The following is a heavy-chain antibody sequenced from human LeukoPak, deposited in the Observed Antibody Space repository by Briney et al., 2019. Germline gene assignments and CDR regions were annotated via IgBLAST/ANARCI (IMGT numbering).Heavy chain of an antibody. J-gene: IGHJ1*01. CDR2: IYYSGST. Sequence: SETLSLTCTVSGGSTSSGGYYWSWIRQHPGKGLEWIGYIYYSGSTYYNPSLKSRVTTSVDTSKNQFSLKLSSVTAADTAVYYCARGDGELAEYFQHWGQGTLVTVSS. CDR1: GGSTSSGGYY. V-gene: IGHV4-31*03. D-gene: IGHD5-24*01. CDR3: ARGDGELAEYFQH.